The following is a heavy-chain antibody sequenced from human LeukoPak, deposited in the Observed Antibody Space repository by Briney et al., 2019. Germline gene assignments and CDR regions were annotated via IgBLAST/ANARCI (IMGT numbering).Heavy chain of an antibody. J-gene: IGHJ3*02. CDR2: INPSGGST. CDR3: ARDWDDIAGYGSGSPDDAFDI. V-gene: IGHV1-46*01. Sequence: ASVKVSCKASGYTFTNYYMHWVRQAPGQGLEWMGFINPSGGSTSYAQKFQVRVTMTRDMSTSTVYMELSSLRSEDTAVYYCARDWDDIAGYGSGSPDDAFDIWGQGTMVTVSS. D-gene: IGHD3-10*01. CDR1: GYTFTNYY.